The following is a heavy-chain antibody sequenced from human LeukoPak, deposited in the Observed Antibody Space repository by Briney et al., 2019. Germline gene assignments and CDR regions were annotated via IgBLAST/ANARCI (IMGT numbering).Heavy chain of an antibody. D-gene: IGHD4-17*01. CDR3: ARQSYDYGDSS. J-gene: IGHJ4*02. CDR1: GGSFSGYY. CDR2: INHSGST. Sequence: SETLSLTCAVYGGSFSGYYWSWIRQPPGKGLEWIGEINHSGSTNYNPSLKSRVTISVDTSKNQFSLKLSSVTAADTAVYYCARQSYDYGDSSWGQGTLVTVSS. V-gene: IGHV4-34*01.